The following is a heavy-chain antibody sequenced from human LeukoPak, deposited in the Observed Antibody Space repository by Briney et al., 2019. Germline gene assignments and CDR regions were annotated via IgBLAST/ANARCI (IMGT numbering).Heavy chain of an antibody. CDR2: ISNDGSNK. Sequence: GGSLRLSCAASGFTFDSYALTWVRQAPGKGLEWVAVISNDGSNKFYADSVKGRITISRDNSKNTLYLQMNSLRVEDTAVYYCAKDRGSGYLDYWGQGTLVTVSS. D-gene: IGHD6-19*01. V-gene: IGHV3-30*18. J-gene: IGHJ4*02. CDR3: AKDRGSGYLDY. CDR1: GFTFDSYA.